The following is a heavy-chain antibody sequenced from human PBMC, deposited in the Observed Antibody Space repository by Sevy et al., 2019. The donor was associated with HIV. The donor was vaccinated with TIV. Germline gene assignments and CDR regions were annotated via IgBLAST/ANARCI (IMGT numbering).Heavy chain of an antibody. Sequence: SETLSLTCTVSGGSISSGDYYWSWIRQPPGKGLEWIGYIYYSGSTYYNPSLKSRVTISVDTSKNQFSLKLSSVTAADTAVYYCATGTEDRWLDAFDIWGQGTMVTVSS. CDR2: IYYSGST. J-gene: IGHJ3*02. CDR1: GGSISSGDYY. V-gene: IGHV4-30-4*01. D-gene: IGHD5-12*01. CDR3: ATGTEDRWLDAFDI.